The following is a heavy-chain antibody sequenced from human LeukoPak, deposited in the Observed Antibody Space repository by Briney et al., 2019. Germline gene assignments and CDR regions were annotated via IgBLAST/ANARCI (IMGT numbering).Heavy chain of an antibody. J-gene: IGHJ4*02. D-gene: IGHD4-17*01. V-gene: IGHV3-43*02. Sequence: GGSLRLSCAASGFTFDDYAMHWVRQAPGKGLEWVSLISGDGGSTYYADSVKGRSTISRDNSKNSLYLQMNSLRTEDTALYYCAKDIRSGDYIGHDYWGQGTLVTVSS. CDR2: ISGDGGST. CDR3: AKDIRSGDYIGHDY. CDR1: GFTFDDYA.